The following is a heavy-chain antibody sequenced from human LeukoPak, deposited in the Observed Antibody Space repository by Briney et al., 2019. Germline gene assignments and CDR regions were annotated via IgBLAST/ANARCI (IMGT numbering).Heavy chain of an antibody. Sequence: ASVKVSCKASGYTFTSYGISWVRQAPGQGLEWMGIINPSGGSTSYAQKFQGRVTMTRDTSTSTVYMELSSLRSEDTAVYYCARGHLGGDFDYWGQGTLVTVSS. V-gene: IGHV1-46*01. D-gene: IGHD3-16*01. J-gene: IGHJ4*02. CDR2: INPSGGST. CDR1: GYTFTSYG. CDR3: ARGHLGGDFDY.